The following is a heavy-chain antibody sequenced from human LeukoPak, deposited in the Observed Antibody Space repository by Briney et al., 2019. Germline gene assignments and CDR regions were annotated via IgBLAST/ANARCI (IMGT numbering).Heavy chain of an antibody. J-gene: IGHJ6*03. V-gene: IGHV3-30*01. CDR1: GSTFSSYA. Sequence: PGGSLRLSCAASGSTFSSYAMHWVRQAPGKGLEWVAVISYDGSNKYYADSVKGRFTISRDNSKNTLYLQMNSLRAEDTAVYYCARVGKDFWSGYYTYYYYYYMDVWGKGTTVTVSS. D-gene: IGHD3-3*01. CDR2: ISYDGSNK. CDR3: ARVGKDFWSGYYTYYYYYYMDV.